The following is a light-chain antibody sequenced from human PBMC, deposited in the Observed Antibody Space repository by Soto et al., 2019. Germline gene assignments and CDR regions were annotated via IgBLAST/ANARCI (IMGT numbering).Light chain of an antibody. CDR2: KAS. CDR1: QSFSSW. CDR3: QQYNTYPFT. V-gene: IGKV1-5*03. J-gene: IGKJ2*01. Sequence: DIQMTQSPSTLSASVGDRVTITCRASQSFSSWLAWYQQKPGKAPKLLIPKASSLESGVPSRFSGSESGTEFTLTISSLQPDDFATYYCQQYNTYPFTFGQGTQLEIK.